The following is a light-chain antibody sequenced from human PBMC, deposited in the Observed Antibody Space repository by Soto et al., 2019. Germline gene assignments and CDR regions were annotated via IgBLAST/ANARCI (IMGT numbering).Light chain of an antibody. CDR1: SSDVGAYNS. CDR3: SSYTTSSTRV. Sequence: QSALTQPASVSGSPGQSITISCTGTSSDVGAYNSVSWYQQHPGKAPKLMIYDVSSRPSGVSNRFSGSKSGNTASLTISGLQAEDEADYYCSSYTTSSTRVFGTGTKLTVL. CDR2: DVS. J-gene: IGLJ1*01. V-gene: IGLV2-14*03.